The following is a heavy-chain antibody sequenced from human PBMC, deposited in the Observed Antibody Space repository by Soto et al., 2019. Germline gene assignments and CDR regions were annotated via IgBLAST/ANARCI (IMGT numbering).Heavy chain of an antibody. J-gene: IGHJ6*02. CDR3: AREAEGGSGTYRYYGMDV. V-gene: IGHV6-1*01. Sequence: SQTLSLPCAISGDSVSSNSAAWNWISQSPSRALEWLGRTYYRSKWYNDYAVSVKSRITINPDTSKNQFSLQLNSVTPEDTAVYYCAREAEGGSGTYRYYGMDVWGQGTTVTVSS. CDR1: GDSVSSNSAA. D-gene: IGHD3-10*01. CDR2: TYYRSKWYN.